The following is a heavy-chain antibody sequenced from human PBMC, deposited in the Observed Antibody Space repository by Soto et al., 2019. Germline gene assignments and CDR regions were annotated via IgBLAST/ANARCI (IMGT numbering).Heavy chain of an antibody. V-gene: IGHV3-15*01. D-gene: IGHD3-3*01. CDR1: GFTFSNAW. CDR3: TTEDRWSGYYTPYYYYYYMDV. J-gene: IGHJ6*03. Sequence: GGSLRLSCAASGFTFSNAWMSWVRQAPGKGLEWVGRIKSKTDGGTTDYAAPVKGRFTISRDDSKNTLYLQMNSLKTEDTAVYYCTTEDRWSGYYTPYYYYYYMDVWGKGTTVTVSS. CDR2: IKSKTDGGTT.